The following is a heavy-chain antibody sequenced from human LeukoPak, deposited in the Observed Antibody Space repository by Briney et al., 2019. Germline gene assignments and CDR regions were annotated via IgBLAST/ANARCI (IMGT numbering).Heavy chain of an antibody. Sequence: PGGSLRLSCAASGFTFKSFVMGWVRQAPGRGLEWVSYISKRSGHIYHTDSVEGRFTTSRDNANDSVYLQMNNLTAEDTAIYFCARFDGGFDSWGQGTLVTVSS. CDR1: GFTFKSFV. V-gene: IGHV3-21*05. J-gene: IGHJ4*02. CDR2: ISKRSGHI. D-gene: IGHD3-9*01. CDR3: ARFDGGFDS.